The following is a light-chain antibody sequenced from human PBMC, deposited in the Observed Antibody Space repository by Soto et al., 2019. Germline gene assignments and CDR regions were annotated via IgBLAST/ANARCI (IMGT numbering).Light chain of an antibody. J-gene: IGLJ1*01. CDR2: DVS. CDR3: SSYTSSSTLYV. V-gene: IGLV2-14*01. Sequence: QSVLTQPASVSGSPGQSITISCTGTSSDVGGYNYVSWYQQHPGKAPKLMIYDVSNRPSGVSNRFSGSKSGNTASLTISGVHAEDEADYYCSSYTSSSTLYVFGTGTKVTVL. CDR1: SSDVGGYNY.